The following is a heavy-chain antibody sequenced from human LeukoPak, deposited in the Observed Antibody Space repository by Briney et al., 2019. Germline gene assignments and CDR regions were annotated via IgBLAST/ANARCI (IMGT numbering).Heavy chain of an antibody. Sequence: ASVKVSCKVSGYTLTELSMHWVRQAPGKGLEWMGGFDPEDGETIYAQKFQGRVTMTEDTSTDTAYMELSSLRSEDTAVYYYATDAEIIVGARDAFDIWGQGTMVTVSS. V-gene: IGHV1-24*01. CDR3: ATDAEIIVGARDAFDI. CDR1: GYTLTELS. CDR2: FDPEDGET. J-gene: IGHJ3*02. D-gene: IGHD1-26*01.